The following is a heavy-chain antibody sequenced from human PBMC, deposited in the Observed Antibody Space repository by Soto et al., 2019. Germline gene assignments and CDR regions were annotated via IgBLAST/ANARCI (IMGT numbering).Heavy chain of an antibody. D-gene: IGHD3-16*01. Sequence: QVQLQESGPGLVKPSQTLSLSCSVSGVSITTSGHYWNWVRQRPGRGLEWIGYIDSSGTTYYNPYLKTRLAMSVEPSTNQISLKLSSVTAADTALYFCALGMFMDVWGRGTTVSVSS. CDR3: ALGMFMDV. V-gene: IGHV4-31*03. CDR2: IDSSGTT. J-gene: IGHJ6*03. CDR1: GVSITTSGHY.